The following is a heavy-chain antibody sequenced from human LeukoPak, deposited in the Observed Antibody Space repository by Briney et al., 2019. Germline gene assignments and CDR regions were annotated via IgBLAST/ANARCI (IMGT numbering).Heavy chain of an antibody. Sequence: SETLSLTCTVSGGSISSYYWSWIRQPAGKGLEWIGRMYTSGSTNYNPSLESRVTMSVDTSKNQFSLKLSSVTAADTAVYYCARDRDGSGSYYTQYWYFDLWGRGTLVTVSS. CDR2: MYTSGST. CDR1: GGSISSYY. CDR3: ARDRDGSGSYYTQYWYFDL. J-gene: IGHJ2*01. V-gene: IGHV4-4*07. D-gene: IGHD3-10*01.